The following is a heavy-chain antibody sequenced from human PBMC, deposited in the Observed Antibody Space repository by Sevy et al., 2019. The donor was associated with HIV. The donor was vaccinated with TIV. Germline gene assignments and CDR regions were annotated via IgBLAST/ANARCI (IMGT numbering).Heavy chain of an antibody. CDR2: IRYDGSNK. V-gene: IGHV3-30*02. J-gene: IGHJ5*02. Sequence: GGSLRLSCAASGFTFSSYGMHWVRQAPGKGLEWVAFIRYDGSNKYYVDSVKGRFTISRDNSKNTLYLQMNSLRAEDTAVYYCAKVMRGYYYDSSGGFDPWGQGTLVTVSS. CDR3: AKVMRGYYYDSSGGFDP. D-gene: IGHD3-22*01. CDR1: GFTFSSYG.